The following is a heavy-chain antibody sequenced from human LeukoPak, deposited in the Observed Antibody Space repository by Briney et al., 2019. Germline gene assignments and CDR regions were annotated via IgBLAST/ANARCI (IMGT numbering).Heavy chain of an antibody. CDR2: IIPILGIA. J-gene: IGHJ6*02. CDR1: GGTFSSYA. D-gene: IGHD3-10*01. V-gene: IGHV1-69*04. CDR3: ARIQTGGIRAYYYGSGPPGGMDV. Sequence: ASVTVSCKASGGTFSSYAISWVRQAPGQGLEWMGRIIPILGIANYAQKFQGRVTITADKSTSTAYMELSSLRSEDTAVYYCARIQTGGIRAYYYGSGPPGGMDVWGQGTTVTVSS.